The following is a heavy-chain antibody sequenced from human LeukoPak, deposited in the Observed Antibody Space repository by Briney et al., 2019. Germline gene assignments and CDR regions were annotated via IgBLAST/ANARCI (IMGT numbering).Heavy chain of an antibody. D-gene: IGHD3-22*01. V-gene: IGHV4-59*01. J-gene: IGHJ6*03. CDR1: GGSISSYY. Sequence: SETLSLTCTVSGGSISSYYWSWIRQPPGKGLEWIGYIYYSGSTNYNPSLKSRVTISVDTSKNQFSLKLSSVTAADTAVYYCATRHEKRYYYDSSVYYYYMDVWDKGTTVTVSS. CDR2: IYYSGST. CDR3: ATRHEKRYYYDSSVYYYYMDV.